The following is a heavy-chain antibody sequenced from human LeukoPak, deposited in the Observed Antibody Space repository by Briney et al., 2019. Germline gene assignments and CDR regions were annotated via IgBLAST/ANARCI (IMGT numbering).Heavy chain of an antibody. CDR1: GYTFTGYY. D-gene: IGHD6-19*01. V-gene: IGHV1-2*02. CDR3: ARVGSSGWYVHPTLYY. Sequence: ASVKVSCKASGYTFTGYYMHWVRQAPGQGLEWMGWINPNSGDTNYAQKFQGRVTVTRDASISTAYMELSRLRSDDTAVYYCARVGSSGWYVHPTLYYWGQGTLVTVSS. J-gene: IGHJ4*02. CDR2: INPNSGDT.